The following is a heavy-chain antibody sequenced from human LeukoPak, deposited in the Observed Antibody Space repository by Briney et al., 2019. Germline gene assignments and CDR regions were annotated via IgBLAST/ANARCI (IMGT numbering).Heavy chain of an antibody. V-gene: IGHV4-31*03. CDR2: IYYSGST. CDR1: GGSISSGGYY. Sequence: PSQTLSLTCTVSGGSISSGGYYCSWIRQHPGKGLEWIGYIYYSGSTYYNPSLKSRVTISVDTSKNQFSLKLSSVTAADTAVYYCARDRMVRGVRYFDYWGQGTLVTVSS. J-gene: IGHJ4*02. CDR3: ARDRMVRGVRYFDY. D-gene: IGHD3-10*01.